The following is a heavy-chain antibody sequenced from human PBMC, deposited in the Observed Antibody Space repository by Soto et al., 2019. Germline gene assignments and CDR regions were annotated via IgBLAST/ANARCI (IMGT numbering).Heavy chain of an antibody. D-gene: IGHD3-3*01. V-gene: IGHV1-8*01. J-gene: IGHJ5*02. CDR1: GYTFTSYD. CDR3: ARGGYYDFWSGYNWFDP. Sequence: GASVKVSCKASGYTFTSYDINWVRQATGQGLEWMGWMNPNSGNTGYAQKFQGRVTMTRNTSISTAYMELSSLRSEDTAVYYCARGGYYDFWSGYNWFDPWGQGTLVTVSS. CDR2: MNPNSGNT.